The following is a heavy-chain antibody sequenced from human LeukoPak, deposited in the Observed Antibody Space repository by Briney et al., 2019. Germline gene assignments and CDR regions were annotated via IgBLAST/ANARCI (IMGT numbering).Heavy chain of an antibody. CDR1: GYTFTSYG. Sequence: ASVKVSCKASGYTFTSYGISWVRQAPGQGLEWMGWISAYNGNTNYAQKLQGRVTMTTDTSTGTAYMELRSLRSDDTAVYYCARFNRGDYVWGSYRPFDYWGQGTLVTVSS. CDR3: ARFNRGDYVWGSYRPFDY. V-gene: IGHV1-18*01. CDR2: ISAYNGNT. D-gene: IGHD3-16*02. J-gene: IGHJ4*02.